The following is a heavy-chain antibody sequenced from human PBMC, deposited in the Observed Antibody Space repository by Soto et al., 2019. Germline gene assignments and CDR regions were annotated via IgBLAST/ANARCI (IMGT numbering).Heavy chain of an antibody. Sequence: GSLRLSCAASGFTFSSYAMSWVRQAPGKGLEWVSAISGSGGSTYYADSVKGRFTISRDNSKSTLYLQMNSLRAEDTAVYYCAKDPSPGYYYYGMDVWGQGTTVTVSS. CDR2: ISGSGGST. J-gene: IGHJ6*02. CDR3: AKDPSPGYYYYGMDV. CDR1: GFTFSSYA. D-gene: IGHD6-6*01. V-gene: IGHV3-23*01.